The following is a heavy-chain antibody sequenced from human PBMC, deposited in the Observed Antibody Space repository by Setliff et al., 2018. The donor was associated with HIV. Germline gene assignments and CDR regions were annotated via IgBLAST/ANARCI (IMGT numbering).Heavy chain of an antibody. D-gene: IGHD6-19*01. CDR2: IKQDGTEK. Sequence: RLSCAASGFTFSNYWMSWVRQAPGKGLEWVANIKQDGTEKYYVDSVKGRFTISRDNAKSSLYLQMSSLRVEDTAVYYCVREWVAGESYWGQGTLVTVSS. J-gene: IGHJ4*02. CDR1: GFTFSNYW. V-gene: IGHV3-7*01. CDR3: VREWVAGESY.